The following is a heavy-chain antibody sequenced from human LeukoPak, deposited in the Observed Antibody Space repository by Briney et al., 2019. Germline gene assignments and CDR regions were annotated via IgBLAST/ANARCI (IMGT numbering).Heavy chain of an antibody. J-gene: IGHJ4*02. Sequence: GGSLRLSCAASGFAFSSYDMHWVRQVSGKGLEWVSAIGHAGDTYYAGSAKGRFTISREDAKNYFFLQMNSLRAGDTAVYFCAALGDSIYWGQGTLVTVSS. CDR1: GFAFSSYD. D-gene: IGHD1-26*01. CDR3: AALGDSIY. CDR2: IGHAGDT. V-gene: IGHV3-13*01.